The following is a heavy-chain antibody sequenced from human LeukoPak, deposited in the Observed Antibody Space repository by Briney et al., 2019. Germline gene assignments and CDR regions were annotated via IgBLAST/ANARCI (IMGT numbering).Heavy chain of an antibody. J-gene: IGHJ4*02. Sequence: GRSLRLSCAASGFTFSSYAMHWVRQAPGKGLEWVAVISYDGSNKYYADSVKGRFTISRDNSKNTLYLQMNSLRAEDTAVYYCARDGGSLDDSGSSLDYWGQGTLVTVSS. CDR1: GFTFSSYA. D-gene: IGHD3-10*01. V-gene: IGHV3-30-3*01. CDR2: ISYDGSNK. CDR3: ARDGGSLDDSGSSLDY.